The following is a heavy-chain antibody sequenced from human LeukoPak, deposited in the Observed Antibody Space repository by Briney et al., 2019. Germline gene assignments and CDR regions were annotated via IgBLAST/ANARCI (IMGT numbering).Heavy chain of an antibody. CDR2: IYYSGST. J-gene: IGHJ5*02. Sequence: SETLSLTCAVYGESFSGYYWGWIRQPPGKGLEWIGSIYYSGSTYYNPSLKSRVTISVDTSKNQFSLKLSSVTAADTAVYYCARHRQRYCSSTSCDGRDWFDPWGQGTLVTVSS. CDR3: ARHRQRYCSSTSCDGRDWFDP. CDR1: GESFSGYY. D-gene: IGHD2-2*01. V-gene: IGHV4-39*01.